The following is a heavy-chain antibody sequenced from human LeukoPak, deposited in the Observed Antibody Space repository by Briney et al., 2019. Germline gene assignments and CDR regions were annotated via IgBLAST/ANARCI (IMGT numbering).Heavy chain of an antibody. V-gene: IGHV3-30*04. Sequence: GRSLRLSCAASGFTFSNFAMHWVRQAPGKGLEWVAVISYDGSNKFYSDSVKGRFTISRDNSQNTLYVQMDSLRDEDTAVYYCARDWTGNPDYWGQGTLITVSS. CDR1: GFTFSNFA. CDR3: ARDWTGNPDY. CDR2: ISYDGSNK. J-gene: IGHJ4*02. D-gene: IGHD3/OR15-3a*01.